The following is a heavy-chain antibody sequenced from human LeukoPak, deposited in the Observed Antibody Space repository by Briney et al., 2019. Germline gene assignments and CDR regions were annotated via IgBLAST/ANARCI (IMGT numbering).Heavy chain of an antibody. CDR3: ASASGYSYGYH. Sequence: GSSVKVSCNASGGTFSSYAISWVRQAPGQGLEWLGRIIPILGIANYAQKFQGRVTITADKSTNTAYMELSSLRSEDTAVYYCASASGYSYGYHWGQGTLVTVSS. CDR2: IIPILGIA. J-gene: IGHJ5*02. D-gene: IGHD5-18*01. CDR1: GGTFSSYA. V-gene: IGHV1-69*04.